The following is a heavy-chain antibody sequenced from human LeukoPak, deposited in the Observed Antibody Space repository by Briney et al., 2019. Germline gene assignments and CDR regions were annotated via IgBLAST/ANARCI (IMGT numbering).Heavy chain of an antibody. CDR1: GFTFSSYG. J-gene: IGHJ5*02. CDR2: ISYDGSNK. D-gene: IGHD2-2*01. Sequence: GGSLSLSCAASGFTFSSYGMHWVRQAPGKGLEWVAVISYDGSNKYYADSVKGRFTISRDNSKNTLYLQMNSLRAEDTAVYYCAKDPGDIVVVPASRLDPWGQGTLVTVSS. CDR3: AKDPGDIVVVPASRLDP. V-gene: IGHV3-30*18.